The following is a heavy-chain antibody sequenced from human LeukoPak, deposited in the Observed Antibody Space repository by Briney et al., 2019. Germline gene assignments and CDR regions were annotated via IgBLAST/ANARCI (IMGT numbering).Heavy chain of an antibody. CDR3: ARMAGTSSSWYVGNWFDP. CDR1: GYSFTSYW. J-gene: IGHJ5*02. Sequence: GESLKISCKGSGYSFTSYWIGWVRQMPGEGLEWMGIIYPGDSDTRYSPSFQGQVTISADKSISTAYLQWSSLKASDTAMYYCARMAGTSSSWYVGNWFDPWGQGTLVTVSS. CDR2: IYPGDSDT. V-gene: IGHV5-51*01. D-gene: IGHD6-13*01.